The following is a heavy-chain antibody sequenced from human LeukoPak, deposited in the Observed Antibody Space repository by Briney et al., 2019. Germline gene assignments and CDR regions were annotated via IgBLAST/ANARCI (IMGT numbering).Heavy chain of an antibody. D-gene: IGHD3-10*01. V-gene: IGHV1-69*13. CDR2: IIPIFGTA. J-gene: IGHJ4*02. CDR3: ARTGSYGSGGYSHY. Sequence: SVKVSCKASGGTFSSYAISWVRQAPGQGLEWMGGIIPIFGTANYAQKFQGRVTITADESTSTAYMELSSLRSEDTAVYYCARTGSYGSGGYSHYWGQGTLVTVSS. CDR1: GGTFSSYA.